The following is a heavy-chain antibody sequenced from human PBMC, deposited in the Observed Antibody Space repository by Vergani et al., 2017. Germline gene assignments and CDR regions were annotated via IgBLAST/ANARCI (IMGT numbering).Heavy chain of an antibody. J-gene: IGHJ6*03. D-gene: IGHD3-3*01. V-gene: IGHV4-59*01. CDR1: GGSISSYY. Sequence: QVQLQESGPGLVKPSETLSLTCTVSGGSISSYYWSWIRQPPGKGLEWIGYIYYSGSTNYNPSLKSRVTISVDPSKNQFALKLSSVTAADTAVYYCARGLGLLEWLHLGYYYYYMDVWGKGTTVTVSS. CDR3: ARGLGLLEWLHLGYYYYYMDV. CDR2: IYYSGST.